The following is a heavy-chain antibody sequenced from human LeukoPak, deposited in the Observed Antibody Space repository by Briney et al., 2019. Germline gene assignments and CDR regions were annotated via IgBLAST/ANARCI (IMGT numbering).Heavy chain of an antibody. CDR3: AREDFWSGSSIFYGMDV. Sequence: ASVKVSCKASGGTFSSYAISWVRQAPGQGLEWMGRIIPILGIANYAQKFQGRVTITADKSTSTAYMELSSLRSEDTAVYYCAREDFWSGSSIFYGMDVWGQGTTVTVSS. CDR2: IIPILGIA. V-gene: IGHV1-69*04. J-gene: IGHJ6*02. D-gene: IGHD3-3*01. CDR1: GGTFSSYA.